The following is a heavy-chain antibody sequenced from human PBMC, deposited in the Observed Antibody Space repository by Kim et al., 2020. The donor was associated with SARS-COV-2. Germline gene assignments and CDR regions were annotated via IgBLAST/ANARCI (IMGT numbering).Heavy chain of an antibody. Sequence: YTTEYAATVRSRFTISRDESKNSLYLQMNSLKTADTAVYFCTRDRAGAGDYWGQGTLVTVSS. D-gene: IGHD3-10*01. V-gene: IGHV3-72*01. CDR3: TRDRAGAGDY. J-gene: IGHJ4*02. CDR2: YTT.